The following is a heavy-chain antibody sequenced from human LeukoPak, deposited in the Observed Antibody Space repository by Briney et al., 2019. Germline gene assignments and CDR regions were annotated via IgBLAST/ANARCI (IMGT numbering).Heavy chain of an antibody. CDR1: GYSFTSYW. V-gene: IGHV5-51*01. D-gene: IGHD3-10*01. J-gene: IGHJ4*02. CDR2: IYPGDSDT. Sequence: GESLKISCKGSGYSFTSYWIGWVRQMPGKGLEWMGIIYPGDSDTRYSPSFQGQVTISADKSISTAYLQWSSLKASDTAMYYCARRYYGWGSYYKREFDYWGQGTLVTVSS. CDR3: ARRYYGWGSYYKREFDY.